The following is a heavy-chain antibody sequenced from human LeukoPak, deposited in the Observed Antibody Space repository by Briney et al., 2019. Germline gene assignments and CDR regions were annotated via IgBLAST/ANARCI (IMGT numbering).Heavy chain of an antibody. V-gene: IGHV4-30-4*01. CDR2: IYYSGST. CDR3: ARVENDYGGNRYFDY. Sequence: SETLSLTCTVSGGSISSGDYYWSWIRQPPGKGLEWIVYIYYSGSTYYNPSLKSRVTISVDTSKNQFSLKLSSVTAADTAVYYCARVENDYGGNRYFDYWGQGTLVTVSS. J-gene: IGHJ4*02. D-gene: IGHD4-23*01. CDR1: GGSISSGDYY.